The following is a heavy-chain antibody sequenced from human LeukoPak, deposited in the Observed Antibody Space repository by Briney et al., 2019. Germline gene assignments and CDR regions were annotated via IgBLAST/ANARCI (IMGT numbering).Heavy chain of an antibody. CDR3: ARHSIAVAGKMMYYFDY. J-gene: IGHJ4*02. V-gene: IGHV4-34*01. CDR2: INHSGST. Sequence: ETLSLTCAVYGGSFSGYYWSWIRQPPGKGLEWIGEINHSGSTNYNPSLKSRVTISVDTSKSQFSLKLSSVTAADTAVYYCARHSIAVAGKMMYYFDYWGQGTLVTVSS. D-gene: IGHD6-19*01. CDR1: GGSFSGYY.